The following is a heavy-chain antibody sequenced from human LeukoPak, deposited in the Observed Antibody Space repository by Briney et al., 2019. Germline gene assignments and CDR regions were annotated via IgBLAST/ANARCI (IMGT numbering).Heavy chain of an antibody. CDR2: IYYSGST. Sequence: SETLSLTCTGSGGSISSSSYYWGWIRQPPGKGLEWIGSIYYSGSTYYNPSLKSRVTISVDTSKNQFSLKLSSVTAADTAVYYCARYYDGPSKDDAFDIWGQGTMVTVSS. CDR3: ARYYDGPSKDDAFDI. CDR1: GGSISSSSYY. J-gene: IGHJ3*02. D-gene: IGHD3-22*01. V-gene: IGHV4-39*07.